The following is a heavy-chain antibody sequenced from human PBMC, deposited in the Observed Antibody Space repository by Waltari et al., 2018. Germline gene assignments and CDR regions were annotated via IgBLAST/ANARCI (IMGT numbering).Heavy chain of an antibody. J-gene: IGHJ6*02. D-gene: IGHD3-10*01. CDR2: INPSGGST. Sequence: QVQLVQSGAEVKKPGASVKVSCKASGYTFTSYYMHWVRQAPGQGLEWMGIINPSGGSTSYAQKVQGRVTMTRDTSTSTVYMELSSLGSEDTAVYYCARERPYYYGSGSYYNTYYYYGMDVWGQGTTVTVSS. CDR3: ARERPYYYGSGSYYNTYYYYGMDV. CDR1: GYTFTSYY. V-gene: IGHV1-46*01.